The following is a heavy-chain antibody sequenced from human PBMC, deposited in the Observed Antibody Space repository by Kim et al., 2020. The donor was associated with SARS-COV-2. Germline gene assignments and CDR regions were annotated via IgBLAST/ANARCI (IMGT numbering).Heavy chain of an antibody. J-gene: IGHJ4*02. CDR3: AKDKGYGDFDY. V-gene: IGHV3-23*01. Sequence: KSQFTIARDNSQNAMYLQLNSMSAEDTAVYYCAKDKGYGDFDYWGQGTLLTVSS. D-gene: IGHD5-18*01.